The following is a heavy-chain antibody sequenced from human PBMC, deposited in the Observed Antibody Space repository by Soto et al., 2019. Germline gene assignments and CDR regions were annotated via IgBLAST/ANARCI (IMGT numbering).Heavy chain of an antibody. V-gene: IGHV1-69*01. CDR3: ACRAMAVTWLDP. Sequence: QVRLVQSGAELKRPGSSVKVSCRVSGDSDGIYNIAWVRQAPGQGLEWLGGIVPLIVTTDFSQRFRGRVTITADESTVTAYLELHSLKSEDTAVYYCACRAMAVTWLDPWGQGTPVIVSA. D-gene: IGHD6-19*01. CDR1: GDSDGIYN. J-gene: IGHJ5*02. CDR2: IVPLIVTT.